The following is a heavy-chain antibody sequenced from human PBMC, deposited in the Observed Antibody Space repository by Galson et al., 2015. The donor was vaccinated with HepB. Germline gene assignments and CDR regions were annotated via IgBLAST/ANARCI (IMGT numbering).Heavy chain of an antibody. CDR3: ARRSYQQLGLDY. CDR1: GFTFSGSA. D-gene: IGHD6-6*01. CDR2: IRSKANSYAT. J-gene: IGHJ4*02. V-gene: IGHV3-73*01. Sequence: SLRLSCAASGFTFSGSAMHWVRQASGKGLEWVGRIRSKANSYATAYAASVKGRFTISRDNSKNTLYLQMNSLRAEDTAVYYCARRSYQQLGLDYWGQGTLVTVSS.